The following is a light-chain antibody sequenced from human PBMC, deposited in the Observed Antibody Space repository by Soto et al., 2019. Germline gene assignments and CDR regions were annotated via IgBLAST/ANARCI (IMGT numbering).Light chain of an antibody. CDR3: QQYETSPRA. J-gene: IGKJ1*01. V-gene: IGKV3-20*01. Sequence: IILTQSPGTLSLSPGERATLSCRASQTISGNSLAWYQQRPGQSPRLLIYGASSRATGIPDRFVGSGSGRDFTLTISRLEPGDLAVYYCQQYETSPRAFGQGTKVEIK. CDR2: GAS. CDR1: QTISGNS.